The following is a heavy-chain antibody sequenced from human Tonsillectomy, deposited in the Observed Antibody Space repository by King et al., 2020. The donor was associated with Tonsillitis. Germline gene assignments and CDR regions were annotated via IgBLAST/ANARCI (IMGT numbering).Heavy chain of an antibody. Sequence: QLQESGPGLVKPSQTLSLTCTVSGGSISSGDYYWSWIRQPPGKGLEWIGYIYYSGSTFYNPSLKSRVTMSVDTSKNQFSLNLRSVTAADTAVYYCASILSGPYNWFDPWGQGTLVTVSS. CDR3: ASILSGPYNWFDP. CDR1: GGSISSGDYY. J-gene: IGHJ5*02. V-gene: IGHV4-30-4*01. D-gene: IGHD2-21*01. CDR2: IYYSGST.